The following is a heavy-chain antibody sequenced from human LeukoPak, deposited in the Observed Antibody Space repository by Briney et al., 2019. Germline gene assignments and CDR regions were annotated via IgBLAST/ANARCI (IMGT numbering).Heavy chain of an antibody. D-gene: IGHD6-13*01. CDR1: GGPKSSYY. CDR3: AGGDFGSSWEYYYNYYMVI. V-gene: IGHV4-59*12. Sequence: DPLSLLCSLWGGPKSSYYRLWMRQPPGKGLEGVGYINYSGCTNYNPSVKSRVTISGDTSKNPFSLKLNSVTAADTAVYYCAGGDFGSSWEYYYNYYMVIWGKATTASLPS. J-gene: IGHJ6*03. CDR2: INYSGCT.